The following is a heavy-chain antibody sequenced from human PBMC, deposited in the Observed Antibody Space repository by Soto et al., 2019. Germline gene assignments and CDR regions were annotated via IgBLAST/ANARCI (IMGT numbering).Heavy chain of an antibody. CDR1: GFTFSSYG. Sequence: GGSLRLSCAASGFTFSSYGMHWVRQAPGKGLEWVAVIWYDGSNKYYADSVKGRFTISRDNSKNTLYLQMNSLRAEDTAVYYCATLRQIAAAGRNFDYWGQGTLVTVSS. CDR2: IWYDGSNK. CDR3: ATLRQIAAAGRNFDY. V-gene: IGHV3-33*01. J-gene: IGHJ4*02. D-gene: IGHD6-13*01.